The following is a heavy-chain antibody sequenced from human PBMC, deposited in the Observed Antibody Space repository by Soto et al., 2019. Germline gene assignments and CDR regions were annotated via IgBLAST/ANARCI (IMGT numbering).Heavy chain of an antibody. J-gene: IGHJ6*02. Sequence: PSATRSITCTVSGGSISSSSYYWGWIRQPPGKGLEWIGSIYYSGSTYYNPSLKSRVTISVDTSKNQFSLKLSSVTAADTAVYYCARPMVDYYYYGMDVWGQGTTVTVSS. CDR1: GGSISSSSYY. V-gene: IGHV4-39*01. CDR3: ARPMVDYYYYGMDV. D-gene: IGHD3-10*01. CDR2: IYYSGST.